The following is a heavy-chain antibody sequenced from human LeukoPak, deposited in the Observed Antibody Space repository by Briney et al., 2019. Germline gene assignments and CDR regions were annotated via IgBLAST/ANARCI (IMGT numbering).Heavy chain of an antibody. J-gene: IGHJ3*02. D-gene: IGHD1-1*01. CDR3: ARGGRYNWNDDAFDI. CDR2: IYPGDSDT. V-gene: IGHV5-51*01. Sequence: GESLKISCKGSGYSFTSYWIGWVRQMPGKGLEWMGIIYPGDSDTRYSPSFQGQVTISADKSISTAYLQWSSLKASDTAMYYCARGGRYNWNDDAFDIWGQGTMVTVSS. CDR1: GYSFTSYW.